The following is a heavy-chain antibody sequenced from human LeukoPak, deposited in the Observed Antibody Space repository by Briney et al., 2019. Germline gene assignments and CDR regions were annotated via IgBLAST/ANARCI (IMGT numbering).Heavy chain of an antibody. CDR2: IIPILGIA. V-gene: IGHV1-69*04. D-gene: IGHD5-18*01. J-gene: IGHJ6*02. CDR3: ARDSGGYSYGDYYYGMDV. Sequence: SVKVSCKASGYTFTGYYMHWVRQAPGQGLEWMGRIIPILGIANYAQKFQGRVTITADKSTSTAYMELSSLRSEDTAVYYCARDSGGYSYGDYYYGMDVWGQGTTVTVSS. CDR1: GYTFTGYY.